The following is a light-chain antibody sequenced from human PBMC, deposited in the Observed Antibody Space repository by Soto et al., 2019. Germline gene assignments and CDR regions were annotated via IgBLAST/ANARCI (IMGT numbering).Light chain of an antibody. V-gene: IGKV3-11*01. CDR3: QQRTDWPPVYT. J-gene: IGKJ2*01. CDR1: RSVSTF. CDR2: DVS. Sequence: EFVLTQSPGTLSLSPGERATLSCRASRSVSTFLGWYQQKPGQPPRLLIYDVSNRAAGIPARFSGSGSGTDFTLTISSLEPEDFAVYYCQQRTDWPPVYTFGQGTKLEIK.